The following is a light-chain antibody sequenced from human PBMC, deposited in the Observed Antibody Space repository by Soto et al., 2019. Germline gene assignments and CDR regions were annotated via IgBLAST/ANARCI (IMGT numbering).Light chain of an antibody. CDR1: QTIGSW. CDR2: DAS. J-gene: IGKJ1*01. CDR3: QQYNSYWT. Sequence: DIQMTQSPSTLSASVGDRVTVTCRASQTIGSWLAWYQQKPGRAPKLLIFDASSLESGVPSRFSGNGSGTEFTLTISGLQPDDFATYYCQQYNSYWTFGQGTKVDIK. V-gene: IGKV1-5*01.